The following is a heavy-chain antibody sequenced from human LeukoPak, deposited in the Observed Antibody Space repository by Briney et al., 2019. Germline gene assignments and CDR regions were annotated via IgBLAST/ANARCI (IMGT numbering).Heavy chain of an antibody. Sequence: ASVKVSCKASGYTFTGYYMNWVRQAPGQGFEWMGWIYPNSGDTNYAQKFQGRVTLTRDTSISTAYMELSGLRSDDTAVYYCAKADGYNCPAYWGQGTLVTVSS. CDR3: AKADGYNCPAY. CDR1: GYTFTGYY. J-gene: IGHJ4*02. V-gene: IGHV1-2*02. D-gene: IGHD5-24*01. CDR2: IYPNSGDT.